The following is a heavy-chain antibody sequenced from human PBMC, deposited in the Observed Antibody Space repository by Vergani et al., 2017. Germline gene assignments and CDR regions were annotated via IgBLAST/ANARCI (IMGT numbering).Heavy chain of an antibody. CDR3: ARYYYGSGSYSAQVRYYYGMDV. D-gene: IGHD3-10*01. Sequence: QVQLQQWGAGLLKPSETLSLTCAVYGGSFSGYYWSWIRQPPGKGLEWIGEINHSGSTNYNPSLKSRLTISVDTSKNQFSLKLSSVTAAYTAVYYCARYYYGSGSYSAQVRYYYGMDVWGQGTTVTVSS. V-gene: IGHV4-34*01. CDR1: GGSFSGYY. J-gene: IGHJ6*02. CDR2: INHSGST.